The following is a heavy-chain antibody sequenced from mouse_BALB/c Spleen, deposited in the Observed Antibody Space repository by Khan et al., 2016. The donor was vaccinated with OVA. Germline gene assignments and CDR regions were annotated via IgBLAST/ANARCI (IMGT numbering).Heavy chain of an antibody. D-gene: IGHD2-14*01. Sequence: QVQLKQSGAELARPGASVKMSCKASGYTFISYTIHWIKKRPGQGLEWIGYINPSNGYTNYNQKFKDKATLTKDNSSTTAYLQLSSLTSDDSAVYNCVRDGAYHRNDGWFAYWGQGTLVTVSA. CDR3: VRDGAYHRNDGWFAY. V-gene: IGHV1-4*01. J-gene: IGHJ3*01. CDR1: GYTFISYT. CDR2: INPSNGYT.